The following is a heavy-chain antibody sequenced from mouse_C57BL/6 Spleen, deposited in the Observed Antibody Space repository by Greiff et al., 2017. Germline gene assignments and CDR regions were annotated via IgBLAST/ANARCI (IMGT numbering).Heavy chain of an antibody. CDR1: GYTLTGYW. D-gene: IGHD2-4*01. CDR3: ARSYYDYDRYFDV. J-gene: IGHJ1*03. CDR2: ILPGSGST. V-gene: IGHV1-9*01. Sequence: QVQLQQSGAELMKPGASVKLSCKATGYTLTGYWIEWVKQRPGHGLEWIGEILPGSGSTNYNENFKGKSTFTADTSTNTAYMQLSSLTTEDSAIYYFARSYYDYDRYFDVWGTGATVTVSS.